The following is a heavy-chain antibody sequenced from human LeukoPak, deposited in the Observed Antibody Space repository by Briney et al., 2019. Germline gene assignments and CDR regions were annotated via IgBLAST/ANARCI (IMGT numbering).Heavy chain of an antibody. CDR2: IIPIFGTA. V-gene: IGHV1-69*06. CDR3: ARGGLVRGVIISDYYYYYMDV. D-gene: IGHD3-10*01. CDR1: GYTFTSYG. Sequence: SVKLSCKASGYTFTSYGISWVRQAPGQGLEWMGGIIPIFGTANYAQKFQGRVTITADKSTSTAYMELSSLSSEDKAVYYCARGGLVRGVIISDYYYYYMDVWGKGTAVTISS. J-gene: IGHJ6*03.